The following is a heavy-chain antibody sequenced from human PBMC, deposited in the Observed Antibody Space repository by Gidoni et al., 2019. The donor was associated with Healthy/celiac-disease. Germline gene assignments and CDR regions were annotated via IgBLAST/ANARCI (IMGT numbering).Heavy chain of an antibody. CDR2: ISWNSGSI. V-gene: IGHV3-9*01. CDR1: GFTFDDYA. Sequence: EVQLVESGGGLVHPGSSLRLSCAASGFTFDDYAMHWVRQAPGKGLEWVSGISWNSGSIGYADSVKGRFTISRDNAKNSLYLQMNSLRAEDTALYYCAIGGFDPWGQGTLVTVSS. J-gene: IGHJ5*02. CDR3: AIGGFDP.